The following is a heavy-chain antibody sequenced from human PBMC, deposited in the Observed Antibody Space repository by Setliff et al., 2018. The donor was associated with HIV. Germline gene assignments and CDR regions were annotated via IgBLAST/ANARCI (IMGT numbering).Heavy chain of an antibody. CDR3: ARESPYDTSGYYFGAFDS. CDR2: ISNTGRTT. D-gene: IGHD3-22*01. V-gene: IGHV3-23*01. Sequence: GGSLRLSCAASGFTFSNYAMGWVRQVPGKGLEWVASISNTGRTTYYADSAKGRFIISRDNSENTAYLQRSSLRAEDTAVYYCARESPYDTSGYYFGAFDSWGQGTMVTVSS. CDR1: GFTFSNYA. J-gene: IGHJ3*02.